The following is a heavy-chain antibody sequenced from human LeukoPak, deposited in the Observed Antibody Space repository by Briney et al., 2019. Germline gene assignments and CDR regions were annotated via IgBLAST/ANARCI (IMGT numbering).Heavy chain of an antibody. J-gene: IGHJ4*02. Sequence: PGGSLRLSCAASGFTFSSYGMHWVRQAPGKGLEWVAFIRYDGSNKYYVGSVKGRFTISRDNSKNTLYLQMNGLRAEDTAVYYCARAGYSYGLIDYWGQGTLVTVSS. CDR3: ARAGYSYGLIDY. CDR2: IRYDGSNK. V-gene: IGHV3-30*02. D-gene: IGHD5-18*01. CDR1: GFTFSSYG.